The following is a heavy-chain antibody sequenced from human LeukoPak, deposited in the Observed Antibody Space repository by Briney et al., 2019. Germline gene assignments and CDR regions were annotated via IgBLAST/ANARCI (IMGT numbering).Heavy chain of an antibody. CDR3: VRRGYSYRY. CDR2: INHSGST. J-gene: IGHJ4*02. D-gene: IGHD5-18*01. CDR1: GGSFSGYY. Sequence: SETLSLTCAVYGGSFSGYYWSWIRQPPGKGLEWIGEINHSGSTNYNPSLRSRVTISVDTSKNQFSLKLSSVTAADTAVYYCVRRGYSYRYWGQGTLVTVSS. V-gene: IGHV4-34*01.